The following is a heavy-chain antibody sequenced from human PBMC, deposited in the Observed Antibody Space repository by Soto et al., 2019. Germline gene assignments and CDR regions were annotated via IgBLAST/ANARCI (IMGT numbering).Heavy chain of an antibody. J-gene: IGHJ2*01. D-gene: IGHD4-17*01. CDR2: IFWSGSW. Sequence: QMQLQESGSGLIEVSGGLSLFCIVSGGSMSRGTYSWSWVRQAPGKAPEWIGYIFWSGSWNHSPSRKGRVPVSLDRSRNQFLLVLRSIPAADTGTYFWARGGATTVAPFWYFDLWGRGTLVTVSS. V-gene: IGHV4-30-2*01. CDR3: ARGGATTVAPFWYFDL. CDR1: GGSMSRGTYS.